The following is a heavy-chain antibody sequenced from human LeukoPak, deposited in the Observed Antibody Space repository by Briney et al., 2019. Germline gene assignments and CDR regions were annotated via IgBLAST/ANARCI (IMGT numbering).Heavy chain of an antibody. J-gene: IGHJ4*02. CDR2: ISGSGGTT. V-gene: IGHV3-23*01. Sequence: GGSLRLSCAASGFTFSSYAMSWVRQAPGKGLEWVSVISGSGGTTCYADSVKGRFTISRDNAKNSLYLQMNSLRAEDTAVYYCARDLSSSWSFFDYWGQGTLVTVSS. CDR3: ARDLSSSWSFFDY. CDR1: GFTFSSYA. D-gene: IGHD6-13*01.